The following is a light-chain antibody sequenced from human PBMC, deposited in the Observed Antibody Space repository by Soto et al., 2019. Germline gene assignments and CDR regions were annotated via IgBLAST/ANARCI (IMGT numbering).Light chain of an antibody. CDR1: QDISNY. CDR2: DAY. V-gene: IGKV1-33*01. CDR3: QQYDNLPFS. Sequence: DIQMTQSPSSLSASVGDRVTITCQESQDISNYLNRYQQKPGKAPKLLIYDAYNFERGVPSRFSRSGSGAAFTFTINCWQREGIGTYFCQQYDNLPFSFGGGNKVEIK. J-gene: IGKJ4*01.